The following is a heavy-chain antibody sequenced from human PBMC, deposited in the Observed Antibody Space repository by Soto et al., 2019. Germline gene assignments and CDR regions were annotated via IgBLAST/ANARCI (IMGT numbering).Heavy chain of an antibody. D-gene: IGHD3-16*01. CDR2: ISYDGSKK. CDR1: GFTFSSYA. V-gene: IGHV3-30-3*01. Sequence: QVQLVESGGGVVQPGRSLRLSCAASGFTFSSYAMHWVRQAPGKGLEWVAVISYDGSKKYYTDSVKGRFTISRDNSKNTLYLQMNSLRAEDTAVYYCVVRFWAWGQGTLVTVSS. CDR3: VVRFWA. J-gene: IGHJ5*02.